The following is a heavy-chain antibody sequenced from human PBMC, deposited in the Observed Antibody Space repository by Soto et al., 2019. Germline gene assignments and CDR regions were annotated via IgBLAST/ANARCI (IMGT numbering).Heavy chain of an antibody. CDR1: GGTFSIYG. V-gene: IGHV1-69*13. Sequence: SLGKVSCKFPGGTFSIYGISWVRQAPGQGLEWVGGIIPIFATTKYAQRFQDRVTITADESTSTAYMALSSLTSEDTAVYYCASEAAFGNEREFAFWGLG. D-gene: IGHD3-3*02. J-gene: IGHJ4*02. CDR2: IIPIFATT. CDR3: ASEAAFGNEREFAF.